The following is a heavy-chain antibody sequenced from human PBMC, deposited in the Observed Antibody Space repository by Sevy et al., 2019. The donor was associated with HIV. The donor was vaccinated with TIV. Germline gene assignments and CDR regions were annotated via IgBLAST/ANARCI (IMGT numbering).Heavy chain of an antibody. CDR2: IQSRTDGGTT. CDR3: STDPIIVLLVTDGMDV. CDR1: GFTFSNAW. J-gene: IGHJ6*02. D-gene: IGHD2-8*01. Sequence: GGSLRLSCAASGFTFSNAWMSWVRQAPGRGLEWVGPIQSRTDGGTTDYAAPVKGRFTISRDDSKNTLYLQMNSLKTEDTAVYYCSTDPIIVLLVTDGMDVWGQGTTVTVSS. V-gene: IGHV3-15*01.